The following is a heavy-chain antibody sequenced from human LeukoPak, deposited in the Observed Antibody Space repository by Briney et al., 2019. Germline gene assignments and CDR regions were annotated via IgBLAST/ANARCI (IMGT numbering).Heavy chain of an antibody. V-gene: IGHV3-30*04. CDR3: ARDPPGAVTNDY. CDR2: ISYDGSNK. Sequence: GGSLRLSCAASGFTFSSYAMHWVRQAPGKGLEWVAVISYDGSNKYYADSVKGRFTISRDNSKNSLYLQMNSLRAEDTALYYCARDPPGAVTNDYWGQGTLVTVSS. J-gene: IGHJ4*02. CDR1: GFTFSSYA. D-gene: IGHD4-17*01.